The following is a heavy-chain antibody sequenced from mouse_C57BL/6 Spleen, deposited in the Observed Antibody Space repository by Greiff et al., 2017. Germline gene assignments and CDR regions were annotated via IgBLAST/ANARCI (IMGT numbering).Heavy chain of an antibody. V-gene: IGHV1-42*01. J-gene: IGHJ3*01. CDR3: AREGITTVQWGFAY. Sequence: EVQGVESGPELVKPGASVKISCKASGYSFTGYYMNWVKQSPEKSLEWIGEINPSTGGTTYNQKFKAKATLTVDKSSSTAYMQLKSLTSEDSAVYYCAREGITTVQWGFAYWGQGTLVTVSA. CDR2: INPSTGGT. CDR1: GYSFTGYY. D-gene: IGHD1-1*01.